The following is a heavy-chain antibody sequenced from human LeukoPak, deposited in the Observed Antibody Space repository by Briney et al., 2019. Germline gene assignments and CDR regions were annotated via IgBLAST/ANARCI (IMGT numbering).Heavy chain of an antibody. CDR1: GFTFSSYW. D-gene: IGHD6-13*01. V-gene: IGHV3-7*01. Sequence: GGPLRLSCVAPGFTFSSYWMSWVRQAPGKGLEWVANIKQDGSDKYYVDSVKGRFTISRDNAKNSLYLQMNSLRAEDTAVYYCASGQKLGFWGQGTLVTVSS. J-gene: IGHJ4*02. CDR3: ASGQKLGF. CDR2: IKQDGSDK.